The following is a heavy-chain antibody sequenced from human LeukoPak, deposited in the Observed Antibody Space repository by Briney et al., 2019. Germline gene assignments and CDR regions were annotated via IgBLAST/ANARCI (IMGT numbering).Heavy chain of an antibody. Sequence: PGGSLRLSCAASRFTFSSYVMSWVRQAPGKGLEWVSTISGSGGSTYYTDSVKGRFTISRDNSQNTLYLQMNSLRAEDTALYYCAKRIDANYYDSSGGQGTLVTVSS. CDR1: RFTFSSYV. V-gene: IGHV3-23*01. CDR2: ISGSGGST. D-gene: IGHD3-22*01. CDR3: AKRIDANYYDSS. J-gene: IGHJ4*02.